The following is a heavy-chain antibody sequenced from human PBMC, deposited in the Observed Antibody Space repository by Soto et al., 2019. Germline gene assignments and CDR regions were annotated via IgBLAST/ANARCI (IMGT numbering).Heavy chain of an antibody. J-gene: IGHJ6*02. D-gene: IGHD5-18*01. CDR1: GGSFSGYY. CDR2: INHSGST. V-gene: IGHV4-34*01. Sequence: KPSETLSLTCAVYGGSFSGYYWSWIRQPPGKGLEWIGEINHSGSTNYNPSLKSRVTISVDTSKNQFSLKLSSVTAADTAVYYCARGRGYSYGYSGVYYGMDVWGQGTTVTVSS. CDR3: ARGRGYSYGYSGVYYGMDV.